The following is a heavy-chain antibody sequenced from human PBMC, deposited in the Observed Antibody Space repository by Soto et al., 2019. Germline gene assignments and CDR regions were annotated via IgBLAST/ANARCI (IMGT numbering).Heavy chain of an antibody. CDR3: AGRDCSGTNCYYLDYYYMDV. Sequence: QVQLQESGPGLVRPSETLSLTCTVSGFSFSSYYWTWIRQSPGKGLEWIGYIYYSGSTDYNPSLRGRLAISIDTSKNQFSLRLNSMTAADTAVYYCAGRDCSGTNCYYLDYYYMDVWGKGTTVTVSS. CDR1: GFSFSSYY. J-gene: IGHJ6*03. V-gene: IGHV4-59*08. D-gene: IGHD2-2*01. CDR2: IYYSGST.